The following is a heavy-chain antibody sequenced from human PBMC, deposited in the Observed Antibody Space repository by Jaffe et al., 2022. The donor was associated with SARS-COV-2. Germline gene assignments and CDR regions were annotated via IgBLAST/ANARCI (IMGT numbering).Heavy chain of an antibody. CDR1: GGSISSGDYY. Sequence: QVQLQESGPGLVKPSQTLSLTCTVSGGSISSGDYYWSWIRQPPGKGLEWIGYIYYSGSTYYNPSLKSRVTISVDTSKNQFSLKLSSVTAADTAVYYCARDPSIDAARPVWYYYGMDVWGQGTTVTVSS. D-gene: IGHD6-6*01. CDR3: ARDPSIDAARPVWYYYGMDV. CDR2: IYYSGST. V-gene: IGHV4-30-4*01. J-gene: IGHJ6*02.